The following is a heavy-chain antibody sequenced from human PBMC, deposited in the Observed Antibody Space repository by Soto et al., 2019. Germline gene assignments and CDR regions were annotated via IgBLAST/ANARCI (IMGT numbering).Heavy chain of an antibody. J-gene: IGHJ5*02. CDR3: ARVLRGWFGH. V-gene: IGHV4-4*02. CDR1: GGSITSANW. Sequence: KSSETLSLTCAVSGGSITSANWWTWVRQPPGGGLEWIGEISHSGITNYKASLKSRVTMSVDKTKNDVSLKLTSVTAADTAVYYCARVLRGWFGHWGQGTPVTVSS. CDR2: ISHSGIT.